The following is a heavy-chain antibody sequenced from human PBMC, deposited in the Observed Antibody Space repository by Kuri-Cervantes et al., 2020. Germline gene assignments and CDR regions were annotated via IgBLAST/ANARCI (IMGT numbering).Heavy chain of an antibody. D-gene: IGHD1-26*01. CDR2: IYPGDSDT. J-gene: IGHJ4*02. Sequence: GGSLRLSWKGSGYSFTSYWIGWVRQMPGKGLEWMGIIYPGDSDTRYSPSFQGQVTISADKSISTAYLQWSSLKASDTAMYYCARHMGGSYPNFDYWGQGTLVTVSS. CDR1: GYSFTSYW. CDR3: ARHMGGSYPNFDY. V-gene: IGHV5-51*01.